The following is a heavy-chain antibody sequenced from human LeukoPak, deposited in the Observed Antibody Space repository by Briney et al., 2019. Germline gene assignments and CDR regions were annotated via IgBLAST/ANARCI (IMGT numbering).Heavy chain of an antibody. CDR2: VKSKADGGTT. V-gene: IGHV3-15*01. J-gene: IGHJ4*02. CDR1: GFTFINAW. Sequence: GGSLRLSCAASGFTFINAWMSWVRQAPGKGLEWVGRVKSKADGGTTDYAAPVKGRFTISRDDSKNTLYLQMNSLRAEDTAVYYCARSYSGSYLVDYWGQGTLVTVSS. CDR3: ARSYSGSYLVDY. D-gene: IGHD1-26*01.